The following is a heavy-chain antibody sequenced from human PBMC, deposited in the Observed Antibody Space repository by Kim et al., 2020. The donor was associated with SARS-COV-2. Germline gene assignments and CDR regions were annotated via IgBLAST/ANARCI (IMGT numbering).Heavy chain of an antibody. Sequence: SETLSLTCAVYGGSFSGYYWSWIRQPPGKGLEWIGEINHSGSTNYNPSLKSRVTISVDTSKNQFSLKLSSVTAADTAVYYCARAIWYYYDSSGYYYWDDPWGQGTLVTVSS. CDR1: GGSFSGYY. CDR3: ARAIWYYYDSSGYYYWDDP. D-gene: IGHD3-22*01. J-gene: IGHJ5*02. CDR2: INHSGST. V-gene: IGHV4-34*01.